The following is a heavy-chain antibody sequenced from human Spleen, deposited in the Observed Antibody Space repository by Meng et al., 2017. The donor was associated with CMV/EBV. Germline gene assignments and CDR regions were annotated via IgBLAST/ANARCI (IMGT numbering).Heavy chain of an antibody. D-gene: IGHD6-19*01. V-gene: IGHV1-46*01. CDR3: ARDQIAVSGLSYYFDF. Sequence: ASVKVSCKASGYTFTSYYIHWVRQAPGHGLEWMGIIKPGDGSTTYAQNLQGRITLTRDVSTSTVYMELSSLTSEDTAVYYCARDQIAVSGLSYYFDFWGQGTLVTVSS. CDR2: IKPGDGST. J-gene: IGHJ4*02. CDR1: GYTFTSYY.